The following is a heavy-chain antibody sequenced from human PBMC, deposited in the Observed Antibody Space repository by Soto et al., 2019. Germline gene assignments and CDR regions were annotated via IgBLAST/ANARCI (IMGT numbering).Heavy chain of an antibody. Sequence: QVQLAQSGAEVKKPAASVKVSCKASGYTFTDYYIHWVRQAPGQGLEWMGIINPSTGDITYAQKFQGRVTMTRDTSTSIVYMELSSLRSEDTAVYYCARDGGYQRFDLWGPGPLVTVSS. CDR2: INPSTGDI. D-gene: IGHD2-2*01. J-gene: IGHJ4*02. CDR1: GYTFTDYY. V-gene: IGHV1-46*03. CDR3: ARDGGYQRFDL.